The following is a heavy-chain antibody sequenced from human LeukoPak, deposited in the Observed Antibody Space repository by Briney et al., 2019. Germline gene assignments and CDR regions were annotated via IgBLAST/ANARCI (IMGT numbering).Heavy chain of an antibody. D-gene: IGHD2-15*01. CDR3: AKGGSGPPHFDY. Sequence: GGSLRLSCAASGFTFSSYWMSWVRQAPGKGLEWVANIKQDGSEKYYVDSVKGRFTISRDNAKNSLYLQMNSLRTEDTALYYCAKGGSGPPHFDYWGQGTLVTVSS. V-gene: IGHV3-7*03. CDR2: IKQDGSEK. J-gene: IGHJ4*02. CDR1: GFTFSSYW.